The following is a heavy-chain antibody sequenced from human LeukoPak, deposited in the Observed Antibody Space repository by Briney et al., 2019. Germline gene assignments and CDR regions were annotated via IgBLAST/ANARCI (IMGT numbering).Heavy chain of an antibody. Sequence: PSETLSLTCTVSGGSISTYYWSWIRQPPGKGLEWIGYIYYSGSTYYNPSLKSRVTISVDTSKNQFSLKLSSVTAADTAVYYCARGGCSGGGCHFDYWGQGTLVTVSS. D-gene: IGHD2-15*01. V-gene: IGHV4-59*01. CDR2: IYYSGST. J-gene: IGHJ4*02. CDR1: GGSISTYY. CDR3: ARGGCSGGGCHFDY.